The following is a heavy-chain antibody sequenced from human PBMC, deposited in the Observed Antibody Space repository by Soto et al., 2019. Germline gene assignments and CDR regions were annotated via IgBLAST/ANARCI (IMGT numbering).Heavy chain of an antibody. Sequence: GGSLRLSCAASGFTFSSYAMSWVRQAPGKGLEWVSAISGSGGSTYYADSVKGRFTISRDNSKNTLYLQMNSLRAEDTAVYYCHLHPEYGDEVIDYWGQGTLVTVSS. CDR3: HLHPEYGDEVIDY. CDR2: ISGSGGST. V-gene: IGHV3-23*01. D-gene: IGHD4-17*01. CDR1: GFTFSSYA. J-gene: IGHJ4*02.